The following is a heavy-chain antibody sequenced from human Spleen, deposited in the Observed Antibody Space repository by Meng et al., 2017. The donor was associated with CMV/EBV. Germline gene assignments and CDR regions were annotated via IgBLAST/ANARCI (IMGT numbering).Heavy chain of an antibody. CDR3: ARDRKHYGERGWFDP. Sequence: QVQLQESGPGLVQPSQTLSLTCTVSGGSISSGDYYWSWIRQPPGKGLEWIGYIYYSGSTYSNASLKSRVTISIDRSKNQFSLKLSSVTAADTAVYYCARDRKHYGERGWFDPWGQGTLVTV. D-gene: IGHD4-17*01. V-gene: IGHV4-30-4*01. CDR1: GGSISSGDYY. CDR2: IYYSGST. J-gene: IGHJ5*02.